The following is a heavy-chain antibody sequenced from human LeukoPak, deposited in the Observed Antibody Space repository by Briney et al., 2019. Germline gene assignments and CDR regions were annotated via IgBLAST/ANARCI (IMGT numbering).Heavy chain of an antibody. J-gene: IGHJ4*02. V-gene: IGHV1-2*02. D-gene: IGHD2-15*01. Sequence: ASVKVSCEASGYTFTGYYMHWVRQAPGQGLEWMGWINPNSGGTNYAQKFQGRVTMTRDTSISTAYMELSSLRSEDTAVYYCARDQGGGYSDYWGQGTLVTVSS. CDR2: INPNSGGT. CDR1: GYTFTGYY. CDR3: ARDQGGGYSDY.